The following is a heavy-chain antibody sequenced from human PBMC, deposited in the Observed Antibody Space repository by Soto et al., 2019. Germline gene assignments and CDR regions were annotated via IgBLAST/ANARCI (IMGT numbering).Heavy chain of an antibody. V-gene: IGHV3-33*01. CDR1: GFTFSSYG. Sequence: QVQLVESGGGVVQPGRSLRLSCAASGFTFSSYGMHWVRQAPGKGLEWVAVIWYDGSNKYYADSVKGRFTISRDNSKNTLYLQMNSLRTEGTAGYYCARDLPMYSGSYYGAYWGQGTLVTVSS. J-gene: IGHJ4*02. D-gene: IGHD1-26*01. CDR2: IWYDGSNK. CDR3: ARDLPMYSGSYYGAY.